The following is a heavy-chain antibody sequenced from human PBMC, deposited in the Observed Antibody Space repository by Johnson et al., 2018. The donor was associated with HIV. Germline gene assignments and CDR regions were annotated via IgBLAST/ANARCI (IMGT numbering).Heavy chain of an antibody. D-gene: IGHD2-21*01. CDR2: LRHDGGEK. CDR1: GFTFSTHW. CDR3: TRCQRSGEGAFDI. V-gene: IGHV3-7*05. Sequence: VQVLESGRGSVQPGGPLRLSCAASGFTFSTHWMTWVRQAPGKGPAWVASLRHDGGEKYYVDSVKCRFTISRDNAKNSLYLQMSSLEAEDTAVYYCTRCQRSGEGAFDIWGQGTMVTVSS. J-gene: IGHJ3*02.